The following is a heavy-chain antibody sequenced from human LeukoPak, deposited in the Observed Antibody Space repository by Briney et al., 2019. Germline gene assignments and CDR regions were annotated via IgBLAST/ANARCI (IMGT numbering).Heavy chain of an antibody. CDR2: INPNSGGT. V-gene: IGHV1-2*02. Sequence: ASVKVSCKASGYSFTTFAMNWVRQAPGQGLEWMGWINPNSGGTNYAQKFQGRVTMTRDTSIGTAYMELSRLRSDDTALYYCARGTTLTTLPYYYYYMDVWGEGTTVTVSS. J-gene: IGHJ6*03. CDR3: ARGTTLTTLPYYYYYMDV. CDR1: GYSFTTFA. D-gene: IGHD4-17*01.